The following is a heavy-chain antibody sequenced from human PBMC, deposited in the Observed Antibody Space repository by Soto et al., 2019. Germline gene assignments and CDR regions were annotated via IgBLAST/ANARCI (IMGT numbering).Heavy chain of an antibody. J-gene: IGHJ6*02. CDR1: GGSTSSSSYY. CDR2: IYYSGST. V-gene: IGHV4-39*01. Sequence: PSETLSLTCTVSGGSTSSSSYYWGWIRQPPGKGLEWIGSIYYSGSTYYNPSLKSRVTISVDTSKNQFSLKLSSVTAADTAVYYCARHLFDTIFGVVIMDHYYGMDVWGQGTTVTVSS. D-gene: IGHD3-3*01. CDR3: ARHLFDTIFGVVIMDHYYGMDV.